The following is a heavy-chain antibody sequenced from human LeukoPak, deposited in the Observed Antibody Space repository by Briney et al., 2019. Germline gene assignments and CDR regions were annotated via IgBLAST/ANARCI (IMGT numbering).Heavy chain of an antibody. D-gene: IGHD3-10*01. V-gene: IGHV4-39*07. CDR2: IYYSGST. CDR1: GGSISSSSYY. Sequence: SETLSLTCTVSGGSISSSSYYWGWIRQPPGKGLEWIGSIYYSGSTYYNPSLKSRVTISVDTSKNQFSLKLSSVTAADTAVYYCARDCGYYYGSGSYYKRGRGNWFDPWGQGTLVTVSS. CDR3: ARDCGYYYGSGSYYKRGRGNWFDP. J-gene: IGHJ5*02.